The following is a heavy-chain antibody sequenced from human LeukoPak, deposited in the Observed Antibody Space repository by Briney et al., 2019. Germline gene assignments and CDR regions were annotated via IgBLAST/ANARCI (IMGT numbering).Heavy chain of an antibody. D-gene: IGHD3-10*01. CDR2: ISSSSGYV. CDR1: GFTFSRYY. CDR3: ARPGSESFGEVHFDY. V-gene: IGHV3-21*01. Sequence: PGGSLRLSCAASGFTFSRYYLNWVRQAPGKGLEWVSSISSSSGYVYYADSVKGRFTVTRDNAKNSLYLQMNSLRAEDTAVYYCARPGSESFGEVHFDYWGQGTLVTVSS. J-gene: IGHJ4*02.